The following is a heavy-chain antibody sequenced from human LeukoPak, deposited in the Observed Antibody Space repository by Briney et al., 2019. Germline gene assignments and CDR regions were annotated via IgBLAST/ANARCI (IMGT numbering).Heavy chain of an antibody. CDR1: GLTFSSSW. CDR2: INPDGNKK. J-gene: IGHJ4*02. D-gene: IGHD5-18*01. Sequence: GGSLRLSCAVSGLTFSSSWMDWVRQAPGKGLEWVASINPDGNKKYSADSVKGRFTISRDNAENSLYLQMNSLRVEDTAFYYCARDLAYSRLDYWGQGVLVTVSS. CDR3: ARDLAYSRLDY. V-gene: IGHV3-7*01.